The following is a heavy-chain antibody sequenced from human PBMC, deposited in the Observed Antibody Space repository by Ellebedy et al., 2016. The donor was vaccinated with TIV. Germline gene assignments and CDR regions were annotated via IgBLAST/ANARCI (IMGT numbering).Heavy chain of an antibody. V-gene: IGHV3-7*03. J-gene: IGHJ4*02. CDR3: ARRYFDY. Sequence: GGSLRLSCAASGFTFSNYWMSWVRQAPGKGLEWVANIKQDGSEKYYVDSVKGRFSISRDNAKNSLYVQMNGLRAEDTAVYYCARRYFDYWGQGTLVTVSS. CDR2: IKQDGSEK. CDR1: GFTFSNYW.